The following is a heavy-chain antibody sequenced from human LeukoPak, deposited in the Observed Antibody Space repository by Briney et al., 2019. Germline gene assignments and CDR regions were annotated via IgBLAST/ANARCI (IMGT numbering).Heavy chain of an antibody. J-gene: IGHJ6*03. D-gene: IGHD2-2*01. Sequence: SETLSLTCTVSGGSISSYYWSWIRQPAGKELAWIGRIYTSGSTNYNPSLRSRVTMSVDTSEKQFSLKLSSVTAADMAVYYCARVHCSSTSCPYYYYYHMDVWGKGTTVTVSS. CDR3: ARVHCSSTSCPYYYYYHMDV. CDR2: IYTSGST. CDR1: GGSISSYY. V-gene: IGHV4-4*07.